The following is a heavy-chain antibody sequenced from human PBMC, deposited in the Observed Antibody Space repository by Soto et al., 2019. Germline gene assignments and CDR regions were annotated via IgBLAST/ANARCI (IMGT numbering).Heavy chain of an antibody. CDR3: DY. CDR1: EDRITSYW. J-gene: IGHJ4*02. D-gene: IGHD3-22*01. CDR2: IYPGDSDT. Sequence: GESLQISCKGYEDRITSYWIGWVRQMPGKGLEWMGIIYPGDSDTRYSPSFQGQVTISAEDTAVYYCAKRRGGSSGYYYYDYFDYWGQGTLVTVSS. V-gene: IGHV5-51*01.